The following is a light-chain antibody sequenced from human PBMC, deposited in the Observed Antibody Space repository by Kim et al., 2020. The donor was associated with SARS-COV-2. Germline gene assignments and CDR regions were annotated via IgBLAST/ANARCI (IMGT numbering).Light chain of an antibody. Sequence: VSPGERATLLCRASQSVSRSLAWYQQKPGQAPRLLIYGASTRATAIPARFSGIGSGTEFTLTIHSLQSEDFALYYCQQYNNWPLTFGQGTRLEIK. CDR3: QQYNNWPLT. CDR1: QSVSRS. CDR2: GAS. J-gene: IGKJ5*01. V-gene: IGKV3-15*01.